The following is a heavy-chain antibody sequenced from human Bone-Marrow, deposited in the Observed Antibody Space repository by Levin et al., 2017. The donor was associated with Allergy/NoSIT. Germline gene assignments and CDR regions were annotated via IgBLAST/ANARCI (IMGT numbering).Heavy chain of an antibody. Sequence: GESLKISCTASGYTFTDYYIHWVRQAPGQGLECVGTINPSSGTASYPERFQGRVTLTRDTSTSTVYMEVNSLRSEDTAVYYCARDPSGYDDAFDLWGQGTMVTVSS. J-gene: IGHJ3*01. CDR1: GYTFTDYY. D-gene: IGHD5-12*01. CDR2: INPSSGTA. CDR3: ARDPSGYDDAFDL. V-gene: IGHV1-46*01.